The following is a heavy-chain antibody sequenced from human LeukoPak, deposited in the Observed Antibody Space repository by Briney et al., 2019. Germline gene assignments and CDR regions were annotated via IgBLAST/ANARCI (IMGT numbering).Heavy chain of an antibody. CDR3: ARVVPPEGAFVI. CDR2: IYYSGST. CDR1: GGSISSYY. J-gene: IGHJ3*02. Sequence: SETLSLTCTVSGGSISSYYWSWIRQPPGKGLEWIGYIYYSGSTNYNPSLKSRVTISVDTSKNQFSLKLSSVTAADTAVYYCARVVPPEGAFVIWGQGTMVTVSS. D-gene: IGHD2-2*01. V-gene: IGHV4-59*01.